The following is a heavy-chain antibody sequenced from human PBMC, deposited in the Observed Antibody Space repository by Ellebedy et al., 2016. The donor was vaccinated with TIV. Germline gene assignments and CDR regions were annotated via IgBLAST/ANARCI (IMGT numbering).Heavy chain of an antibody. CDR1: GYSFTNYY. J-gene: IGHJ3*02. D-gene: IGHD2-8*01. Sequence: KVSCKGSGYSFTNYYISWVRQMPGTGLEWMGRIDPGDSYNIYSPSFQGHVTISADKAISTAYLQWSSLRASDTAMYFCARLYGIDAFEIWGQGTMVTVSS. V-gene: IGHV5-10-1*01. CDR3: ARLYGIDAFEI. CDR2: IDPGDSYN.